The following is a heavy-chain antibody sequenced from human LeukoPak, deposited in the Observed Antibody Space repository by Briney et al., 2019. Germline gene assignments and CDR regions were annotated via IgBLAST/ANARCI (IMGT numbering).Heavy chain of an antibody. CDR2: TYYRSKWYN. CDR3: ARAGDYFWFDP. D-gene: IGHD4-17*01. CDR1: GDSVSSNSVD. J-gene: IGHJ5*02. Sequence: SQTLSLTCAISGDSVSSNSVDWNWIRQSPPRGLEWLGRTYYRSKWYNDYAVSVKSRISVNPDTSKKQFSLQLNSVTPEDTAVYYCARAGDYFWFDPWGQGTLVTVSS. V-gene: IGHV6-1*01.